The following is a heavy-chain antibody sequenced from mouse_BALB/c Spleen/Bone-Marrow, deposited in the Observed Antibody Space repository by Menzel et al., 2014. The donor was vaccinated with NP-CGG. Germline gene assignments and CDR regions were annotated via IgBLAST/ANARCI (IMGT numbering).Heavy chain of an antibody. J-gene: IGHJ2*01. V-gene: IGHV1S81*02. CDR2: INPSNGGT. D-gene: IGHD2-1*01. Sequence: QVHVKQSGAELVKPGASVKLSCKASGYTFTSYYMYWVKQRPGQGLEWIGEINPSNGGTNFNEKFKSKATLTVDKSSSTAYMQLSSLTSEDSAVNYCTRYGNYYFDYWGQGTTLTVSS. CDR3: TRYGNYYFDY. CDR1: GYTFTSYY.